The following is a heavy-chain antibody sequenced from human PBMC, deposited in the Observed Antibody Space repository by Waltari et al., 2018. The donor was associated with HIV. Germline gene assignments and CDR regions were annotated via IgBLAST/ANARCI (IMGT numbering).Heavy chain of an antibody. D-gene: IGHD5-12*01. CDR2: IWFDGVNK. CDR3: ARHPTPFTGYNSFDY. J-gene: IGHJ4*02. V-gene: IGHV3-33*01. CDR1: GFPFSSYG. Sequence: QVQLVESGGGVVQPGRSLRLSCAASGFPFSSYGMHWVRPAPGKGLDWGAVIWFDGVNKYYADSVKGRFTISRDNSKNTLYLQMNSLRAEDTAVYYCARHPTPFTGYNSFDYWGQGTLVTVSS.